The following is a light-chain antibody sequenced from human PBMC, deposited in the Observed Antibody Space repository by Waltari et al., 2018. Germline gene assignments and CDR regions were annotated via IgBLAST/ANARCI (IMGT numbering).Light chain of an antibody. CDR1: SGPTSNV. CDR2: VNSDGSH. CDR3: QTGGHGTWV. V-gene: IGLV4-69*01. Sequence: QLVLTQSPSASASLGASVKLTCTLSSGPTSNVIAWHQQQAEKGPRYLMEVNSDGSHSKGDKIPDRFSGSSSGAERYLTISNLQSEDEADYYCQTGGHGTWVFGGGTKLTVL. J-gene: IGLJ3*02.